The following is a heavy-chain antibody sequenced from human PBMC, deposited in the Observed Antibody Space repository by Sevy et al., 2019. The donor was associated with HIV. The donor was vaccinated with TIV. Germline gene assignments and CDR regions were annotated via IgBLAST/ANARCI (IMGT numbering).Heavy chain of an antibody. V-gene: IGHV1-8*01. Sequence: ASVKVSCKASGYTFVSHDINWIRQAPGQGLEWMGWMNPNSGNTAYAQRFQGRVTMTRTTSTSTAYMELSGLRSEDTALYYCARGLSYSYAKRGDWVNWYLDVWGRGTLVTVSS. J-gene: IGHJ2*01. CDR1: GYTFVSHD. CDR2: MNPNSGNT. D-gene: IGHD2-21*01. CDR3: ARGLSYSYAKRGDWVNWYLDV.